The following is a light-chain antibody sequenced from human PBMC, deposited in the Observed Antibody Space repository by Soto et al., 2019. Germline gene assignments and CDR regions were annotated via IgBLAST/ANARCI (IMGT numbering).Light chain of an antibody. Sequence: QSVLTQPPSASGSPGQSVTISCTGTSSDVGSYDYVSWYQQHPGKGPKLLIYQVNKRPSGVPERFSGSKSGNTASLTVSGLQAEDEAAYYCCSSRGLQNFVFGIGTNV. CDR1: SSDVGSYDY. CDR2: QVN. CDR3: CSSRGLQNFV. J-gene: IGLJ1*01. V-gene: IGLV2-8*01.